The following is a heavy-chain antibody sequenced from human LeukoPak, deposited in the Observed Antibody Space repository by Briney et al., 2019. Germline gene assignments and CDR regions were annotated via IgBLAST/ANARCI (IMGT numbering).Heavy chain of an antibody. D-gene: IGHD3-16*01. CDR2: IKQDGSET. V-gene: IGHV3-7*01. CDR1: GFTFSNYW. CDR3: ARVGAATYAFDI. Sequence: GGSLRLSCAASGFTFSNYWMSWVRQAPGKGLEWVANIKQDGSETYYADSVKGRFTISRDNAKNTLYLQMNSLRAEDTAVYYCARVGAATYAFDIWGQGTMVTVSS. J-gene: IGHJ3*02.